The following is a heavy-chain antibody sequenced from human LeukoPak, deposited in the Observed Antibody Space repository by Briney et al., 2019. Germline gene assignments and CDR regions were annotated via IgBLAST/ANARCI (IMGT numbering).Heavy chain of an antibody. CDR3: AKDLRSYGDYGAFDI. J-gene: IGHJ3*02. CDR1: GFTFSSYA. CDR2: ISGSGGST. V-gene: IGHV3-23*01. D-gene: IGHD4-17*01. Sequence: PGGSLRLSCAASGFTFSSYAMSWVRQAPGKGLEWVSAISGSGGSTYYADSVKGRFAISRDNSKNTLYLQMNSLRAEDTAVYYCAKDLRSYGDYGAFDIWGQGTMVTVSS.